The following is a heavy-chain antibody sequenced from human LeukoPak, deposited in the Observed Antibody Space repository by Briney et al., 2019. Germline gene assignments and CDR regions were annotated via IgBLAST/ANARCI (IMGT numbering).Heavy chain of an antibody. CDR1: GFTFSTYS. V-gene: IGHV3-48*01. D-gene: IGHD3-22*01. CDR2: ISSSSSTI. CDR3: ARGSTYYDSSGQVPFDY. J-gene: IGHJ4*02. Sequence: PGGSQRLSCAASGFTFSTYSMNWVRQAPGKGLEWVSYISSSSSTIYYADSVKGRFTISRDNAKNSPYLQMNSLRAEDTAVYYCARGSTYYDSSGQVPFDYWGQGTLVTVSS.